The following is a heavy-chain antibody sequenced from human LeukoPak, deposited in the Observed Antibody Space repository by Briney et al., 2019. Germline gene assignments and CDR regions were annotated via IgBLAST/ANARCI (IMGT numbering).Heavy chain of an antibody. Sequence: GGSLRLSCAASGFTFSSYWMHWVRQAPGKGLVWVSRINTDGSSTSYADSVKGRFTISRDNAKNTLYLQMNSLRAEDTAVYYCARDKHPGYYYYYMDVWGKGTTATVSS. CDR2: INTDGSST. J-gene: IGHJ6*03. CDR3: ARDKHPGYYYYYMDV. CDR1: GFTFSSYW. V-gene: IGHV3-74*01.